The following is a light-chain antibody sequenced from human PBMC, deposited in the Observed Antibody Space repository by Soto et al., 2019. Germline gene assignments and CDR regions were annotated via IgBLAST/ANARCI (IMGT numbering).Light chain of an antibody. CDR3: QQYGSSGT. CDR1: QSVSNNY. J-gene: IGKJ1*01. CDR2: GAS. V-gene: IGKV3-20*01. Sequence: EIVLTQSPGTLSMTQGERATLSCRASQSVSNNYLAWYQQKPGHAPRLLINGASNRATGIPDRFSGSESGTDFTLTISRLEPEDFAVYYCQQYGSSGTFGQGTKVDI.